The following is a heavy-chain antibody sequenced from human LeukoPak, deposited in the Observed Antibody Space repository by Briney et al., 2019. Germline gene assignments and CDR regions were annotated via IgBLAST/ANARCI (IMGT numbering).Heavy chain of an antibody. J-gene: IGHJ4*02. CDR2: IYYSEST. CDR3: ARFSSTPKVVPAASGYYFDY. Sequence: SETLSLTCTVSGGSISSGGYYWSWIRQHPGKGLEWIGYIYYSESTYYNPSLKSRVSIAVDTSKNQLSLKLSSVTAADTAVYYCARFSSTPKVVPAASGYYFDYWGQGTLVTVSS. D-gene: IGHD2-2*01. CDR1: GGSISSGGYY. V-gene: IGHV4-31*03.